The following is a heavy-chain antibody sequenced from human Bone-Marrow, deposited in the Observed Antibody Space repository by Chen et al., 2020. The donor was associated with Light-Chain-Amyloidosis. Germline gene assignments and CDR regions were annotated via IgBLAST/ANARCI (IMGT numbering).Heavy chain of an antibody. CDR2: FYHTVIT. D-gene: IGHD4-17*01. CDR1: GGPITSDSHY. V-gene: IGHV4-39*07. J-gene: IGHJ5*02. CDR3: ARDRGADFGDYGGGWFGP. Sequence: HLHESGPGLVKPSETLSLTGSLSGGPITSDSHYWAWIRQPPGKGLEGIGSFYHTVITYYSPSLRSRVTISLDTSKKQISLNLTSVTAADTAVYYCARDRGADFGDYGGGWFGPWGQGALVSVSS.